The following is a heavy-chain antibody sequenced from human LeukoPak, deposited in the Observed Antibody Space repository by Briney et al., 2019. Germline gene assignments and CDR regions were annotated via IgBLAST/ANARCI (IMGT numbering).Heavy chain of an antibody. J-gene: IGHJ4*02. CDR2: ISSSSSYI. CDR1: GFTFSSYS. D-gene: IGHD1-1*01. CDR3: ANLRKSLWIPEFDY. V-gene: IGHV3-21*04. Sequence: PGGSLRLSCAASGFTFSSYSMNWGRQAPGEGLEWGSSISSSSSYIYYADSVKGRFTISRDNAKNSLYLQMNSLRAEDTAVYYCANLRKSLWIPEFDYWGQGTLVTVSS.